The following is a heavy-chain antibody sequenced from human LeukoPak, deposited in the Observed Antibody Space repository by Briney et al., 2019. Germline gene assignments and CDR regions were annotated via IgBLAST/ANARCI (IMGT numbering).Heavy chain of an antibody. J-gene: IGHJ4*01. CDR2: IVGSGRNT. Sequence: GGSLRLSCAASGITFSIYTMSWVRQAPGKGLEWVSAIVGSGRNTYYADSVKGRFTISRDNSKNTLYLKMNSLRAEDTAVYHCAKEGGYDGVDWWGQGTLVTVSS. D-gene: IGHD5-12*01. CDR1: GITFSIYT. V-gene: IGHV3-23*01. CDR3: AKEGGYDGVDW.